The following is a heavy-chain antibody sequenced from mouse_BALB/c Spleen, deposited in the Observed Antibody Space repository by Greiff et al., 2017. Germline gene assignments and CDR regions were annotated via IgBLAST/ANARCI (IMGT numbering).Heavy chain of an antibody. J-gene: IGHJ4*01. Sequence: EVKLMESGGDLVKPGGSLKLSCAASGFTFSSYGMSWVRQTPDKMLEWVATISSGGSYTYYPDSVKGRFTISRDNAKNTLYLQMSSLKSEDTAMYYCASRSSYGYYAMDYWGQGTSVTVSS. V-gene: IGHV5-6*02. CDR3: ASRSSYGYYAMDY. D-gene: IGHD1-1*01. CDR2: ISSGGSYT. CDR1: GFTFSSYG.